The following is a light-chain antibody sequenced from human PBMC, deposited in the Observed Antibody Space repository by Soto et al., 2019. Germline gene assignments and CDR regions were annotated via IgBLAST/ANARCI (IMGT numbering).Light chain of an antibody. CDR3: LLFYDGVAV. CDR2: YTI. V-gene: IGLV7-46*01. J-gene: IGLJ7*01. CDR1: TGDVTNGRW. Sequence: QTVVTQEPSLTVSPGGTVTLTCGSSTGDVTNGRWPYWFQQRPGQVPRTLIHYTINKHSWTPARFSGSLLGGKAALTLSGAQPEDEAAYYCLLFYDGVAVFGGGTQLTVL.